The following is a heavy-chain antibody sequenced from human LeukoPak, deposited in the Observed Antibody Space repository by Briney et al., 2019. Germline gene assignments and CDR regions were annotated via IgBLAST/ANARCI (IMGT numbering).Heavy chain of an antibody. CDR2: INSDGSST. Sequence: GSLRLSCAASGVTFSSYWMHWVRQAPGKGLVWVSRINSDGSSTSYADSVKGRFTISRDNAKNTLYLQMNSLRAEDTAVYYCARDRDGEYSYGYSDYWGQGTLVTVSS. J-gene: IGHJ4*02. CDR3: ARDRDGEYSYGYSDY. D-gene: IGHD5-18*01. CDR1: GVTFSSYW. V-gene: IGHV3-74*01.